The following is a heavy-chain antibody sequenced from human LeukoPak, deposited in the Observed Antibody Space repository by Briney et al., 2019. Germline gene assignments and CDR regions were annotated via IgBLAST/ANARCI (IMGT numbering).Heavy chain of an antibody. CDR2: INPNGGGT. CDR1: GYTFTGYY. V-gene: IGHV1-2*04. CDR3: ARGNDYGDYDWFDP. D-gene: IGHD4-17*01. Sequence: ASVKVSCKASGYTFTGYYMHWVRQAPGQGLEWMGWINPNGGGTNYAQKFQGWVTMTRDTSISTAYMELSRLRSDDTAVYYCARGNDYGDYDWFDPWGQGTLVTVSS. J-gene: IGHJ5*02.